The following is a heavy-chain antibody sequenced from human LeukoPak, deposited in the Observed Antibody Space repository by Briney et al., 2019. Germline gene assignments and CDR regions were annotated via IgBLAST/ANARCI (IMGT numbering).Heavy chain of an antibody. CDR2: ISYDGSDK. CDR3: AKDVGHCSGGDCSYLDY. D-gene: IGHD2-15*01. J-gene: IGHJ4*02. CDR1: GFTFSSYG. Sequence: PGRSLRLSCAASGFTFSSYGVHWVRQAPGKGLGWVAVISYDGSDKYYADSVKGRFTISRDNSKNTLYLQMNSLRAEDTAVYYCAKDVGHCSGGDCSYLDYWGQGTLVTVSS. V-gene: IGHV3-30*18.